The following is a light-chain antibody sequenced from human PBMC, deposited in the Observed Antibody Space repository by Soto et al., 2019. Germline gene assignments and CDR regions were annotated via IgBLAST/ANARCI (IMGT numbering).Light chain of an antibody. J-gene: IGKJ4*01. CDR2: GAS. CDR1: QSISTD. V-gene: IGKV3-15*01. Sequence: EIVMTQSPATLSVSPGERATLSCRASQSISTDLAWYQQKPGQAPRLLMYGASTRATGIPARFSGSGSGTEFTLTISSLQSEDFALYYCQQYHNWPPLTFGGGTKVDIK. CDR3: QQYHNWPPLT.